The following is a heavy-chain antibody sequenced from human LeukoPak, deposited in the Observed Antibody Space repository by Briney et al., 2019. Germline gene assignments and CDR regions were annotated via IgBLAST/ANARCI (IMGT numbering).Heavy chain of an antibody. CDR2: ISSSGSTI. CDR3: ARDYGGSSPFDY. CDR1: GFTFSSYE. J-gene: IGHJ4*02. V-gene: IGHV3-48*03. D-gene: IGHD4-23*01. Sequence: GGSLRLSCAASGFTFSSYEMHWVRQAPGKGLEWVSYISSSGSTIYYADSVKGRFTIPRDNAKNSLYLQMNSLRAEDTAVYYCARDYGGSSPFDYWGQGALVTVSS.